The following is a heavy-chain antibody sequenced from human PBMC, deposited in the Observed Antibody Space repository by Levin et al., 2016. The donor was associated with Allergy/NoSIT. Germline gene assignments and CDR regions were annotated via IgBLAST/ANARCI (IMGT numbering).Heavy chain of an antibody. D-gene: IGHD2-2*02. V-gene: IGHV3-21*01. CDR1: GFTFSSYS. CDR3: ASMGAGLPAAILGDYYYYMDV. CDR2: ISSSSSYI. J-gene: IGHJ6*03. Sequence: GESLKISCAASGFTFSSYSMNWVRQAPGKGLEWVSSISSSSSYIYYADSVKGRFTISRDNAKNSLYLQMNSLRAEDTAVYYCASMGAGLPAAILGDYYYYMDVWGKGTTVTVSS.